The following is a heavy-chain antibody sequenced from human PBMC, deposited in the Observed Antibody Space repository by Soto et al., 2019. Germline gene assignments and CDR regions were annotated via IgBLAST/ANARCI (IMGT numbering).Heavy chain of an antibody. Sequence: SVKVSCKASGFTVSDSAVQWVRQARGQPLEWIGYIVVGNGNTNFAQRFQERVTLTSDKSRGTAYMELRSLRSEDTAVYYCARDQELYSSNYYGMDVWGQGTTVT. CDR3: ARDQELYSSNYYGMDV. CDR2: IVVGNGNT. D-gene: IGHD1-26*01. V-gene: IGHV1-58*01. J-gene: IGHJ6*02. CDR1: GFTVSDSA.